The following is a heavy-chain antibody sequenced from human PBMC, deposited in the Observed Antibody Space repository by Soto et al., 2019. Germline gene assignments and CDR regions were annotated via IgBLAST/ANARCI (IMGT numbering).Heavy chain of an antibody. Sequence: QVQLVESGGGVVQPGRSLRLSCAASGFTFRSYGMHWVRQAPGKGLEWVAVVWYDVNKKYYVDSVKGRFTISRDNSKNMLYLQMNSLRVEDTAVYYCARDLTMSGDAFDIWGQGTMVTVSS. CDR1: GFTFRSYG. J-gene: IGHJ3*02. CDR2: VWYDVNKK. D-gene: IGHD3-10*02. CDR3: ARDLTMSGDAFDI. V-gene: IGHV3-33*01.